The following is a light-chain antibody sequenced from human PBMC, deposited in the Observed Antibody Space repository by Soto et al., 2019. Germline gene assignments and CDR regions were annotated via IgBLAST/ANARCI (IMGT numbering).Light chain of an antibody. CDR2: LGS. CDR3: MQALQNPVT. V-gene: IGKV2-28*01. Sequence: DIVMTQSPLSLPVTPGEPSSMSCSASESLLHLNGNNYLDWYLQKPGQSPQLLIYLGSNRASGVPDRFSGSGSGTDFTLKISRVEAEDVGIYYCMQALQNPVTFGQGTRLEIK. J-gene: IGKJ5*01. CDR1: ESLLHLNGNNY.